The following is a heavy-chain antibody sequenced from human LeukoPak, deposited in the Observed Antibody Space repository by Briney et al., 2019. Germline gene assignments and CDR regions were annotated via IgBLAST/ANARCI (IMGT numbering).Heavy chain of an antibody. J-gene: IGHJ4*02. D-gene: IGHD5-24*01. CDR2: INSDGSST. V-gene: IGHV3-74*01. Sequence: GGSLRLSCAASGFTFSSYWMHWVRQAPGKGLVWVSRINSDGSSTYYADSVKGRFTISRDSSKNTLYLQMNSLRAEDTAVYYCARGEMATVTYGGGGFDYWGQGTLVTVSS. CDR1: GFTFSSYW. CDR3: ARGEMATVTYGGGGFDY.